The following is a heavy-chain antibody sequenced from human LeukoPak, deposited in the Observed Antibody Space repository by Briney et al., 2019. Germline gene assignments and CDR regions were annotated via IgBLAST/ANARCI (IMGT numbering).Heavy chain of an antibody. D-gene: IGHD2-15*01. Sequence: GSVSVSCKASGYTFTSYGISWVRQAPGQGLEWRGWISAYNGNTNYAQTLQGRVTMTTDKTRSTAYMQMRSVRCEETAGNYSARAGGYCGRISCPYYFDYWGQGSLVAVSS. J-gene: IGHJ4*02. V-gene: IGHV1-18*01. CDR2: ISAYNGNT. CDR1: GYTFTSYG. CDR3: ARAGGYCGRISCPYYFDY.